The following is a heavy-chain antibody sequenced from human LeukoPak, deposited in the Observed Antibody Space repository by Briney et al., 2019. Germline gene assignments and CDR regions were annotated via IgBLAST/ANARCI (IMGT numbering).Heavy chain of an antibody. J-gene: IGHJ3*02. Sequence: GGSLRLSCAASGFTFSSYEVNWVRQAPGKGLEWVSYISSSGSTIYYADSVKGRFTISRDNAKNLLYLQMNSLRAEDTAVYSCARVRVGATYGGAFDIWGQGTMVTVSS. CDR1: GFTFSSYE. CDR2: ISSSGSTI. CDR3: ARVRVGATYGGAFDI. D-gene: IGHD1-26*01. V-gene: IGHV3-48*03.